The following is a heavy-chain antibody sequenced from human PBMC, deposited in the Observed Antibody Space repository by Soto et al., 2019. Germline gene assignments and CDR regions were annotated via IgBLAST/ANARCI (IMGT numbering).Heavy chain of an antibody. V-gene: IGHV1-3*01. CDR3: AKGPWQPPHCFDP. CDR2: INAGNGNP. D-gene: IGHD6-13*01. J-gene: IGHJ5*02. CDR1: GYTFANYA. Sequence: ASVKVSCKASGYTFANYAIHWVRQAPGQRLEWMGWINAGNGNPKYSQKFQGRVTISRDTSATTAYMEMSSLRAEDTAVYYCAKGPWQPPHCFDPWGLGTLVTVSS.